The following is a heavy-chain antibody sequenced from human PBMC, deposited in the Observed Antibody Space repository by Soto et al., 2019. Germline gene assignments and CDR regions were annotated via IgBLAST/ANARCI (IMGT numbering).Heavy chain of an antibody. V-gene: IGHV1-46*01. Sequence: GASVKVSCKASGYTFTSYYMHWVRQAPGQGLEWMGIINPSGGSTSYAQKFQGRVTMTRDTSTSTVYMELSSLRSEDTAVYYCARDSYSPSSSSGGDHNVGLDAFDIWGQGTMVTVSS. CDR2: INPSGGST. D-gene: IGHD3-16*01. CDR3: ARDSYSPSSSSGGDHNVGLDAFDI. CDR1: GYTFTSYY. J-gene: IGHJ3*02.